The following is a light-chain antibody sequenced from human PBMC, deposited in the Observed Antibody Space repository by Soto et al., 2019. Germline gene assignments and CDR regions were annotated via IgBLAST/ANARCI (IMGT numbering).Light chain of an antibody. CDR2: NTN. J-gene: IGLJ2*01. CDR1: SGSVSTSYY. V-gene: IGLV8-61*01. Sequence: QTVVTQEPSFSVSPGGTVTLTCGLSSGSVSTSYYPSWYQQTPGQAPRTLIYNTNSRFSGVPDRFSGSILGNKAALTITGAQADDESDYYCVLYIGGGIVKFGGGTKLTVL. CDR3: VLYIGGGIVK.